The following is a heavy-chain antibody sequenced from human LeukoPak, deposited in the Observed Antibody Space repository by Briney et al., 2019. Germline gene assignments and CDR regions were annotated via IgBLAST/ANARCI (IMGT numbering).Heavy chain of an antibody. D-gene: IGHD5-18*01. CDR1: GDSISPYY. Sequence: SETLSLTCTVSGDSISPYYWSWIRQSPGKGLEWIGYVYYSGSSNYNPSLKSRVTISVDTSKNQFSLKLISVTAADTAVYYCARRAPYSYEWSTLDYWGQGTLVTVSS. CDR2: VYYSGSS. CDR3: ARRAPYSYEWSTLDY. J-gene: IGHJ4*02. V-gene: IGHV4-59*08.